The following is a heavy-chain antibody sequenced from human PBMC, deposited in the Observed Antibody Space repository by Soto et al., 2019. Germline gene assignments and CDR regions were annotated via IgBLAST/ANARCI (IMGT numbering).Heavy chain of an antibody. J-gene: IGHJ4*02. Sequence: ASVKVSCKASGYTFTSYDINWVRQATGQGLEWMGWMNPNSGNTGYAQKFQGRVTMTRNTSISTAYMELSSLRSEDTAVYYCARAIVPNTRIQLWYGEFDYWGQGTLVTVSS. CDR2: MNPNSGNT. CDR1: GYTFTSYD. CDR3: ARAIVPNTRIQLWYGEFDY. D-gene: IGHD5-18*01. V-gene: IGHV1-8*01.